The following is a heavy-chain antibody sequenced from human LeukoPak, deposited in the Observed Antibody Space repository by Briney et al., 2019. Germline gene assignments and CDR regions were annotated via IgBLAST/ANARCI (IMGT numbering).Heavy chain of an antibody. Sequence: PSGTLSLTCAVSGGSISSSNWWSWVRQPPGKGLEWIGEIYHSGSTNYNPSLKSRVTISVDKSKNQFSLKLSSVTAADTAVYYCARGGRGYYYDSSGYFDYWGQGTLVTVSS. CDR2: IYHSGST. CDR1: GGSISSSNW. CDR3: ARGGRGYYYDSSGYFDY. J-gene: IGHJ4*02. D-gene: IGHD3-22*01. V-gene: IGHV4-4*02.